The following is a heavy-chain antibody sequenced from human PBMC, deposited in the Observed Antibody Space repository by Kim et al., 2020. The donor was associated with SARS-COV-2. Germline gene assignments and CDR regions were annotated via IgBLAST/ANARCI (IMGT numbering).Heavy chain of an antibody. CDR2: INHSGST. Sequence: SETLSLTCAVYGGSFSGYYWSWIRQPPGKGLEWIGEINHSGSTNYNPSLKSRVTISVDTSKNQFSLKLSSVTAADTAVYYCARVGGSYFFWFDPWGQGTLVTVSS. CDR3: ARVGGSYFFWFDP. V-gene: IGHV4-34*01. D-gene: IGHD1-26*01. CDR1: GGSFSGYY. J-gene: IGHJ5*02.